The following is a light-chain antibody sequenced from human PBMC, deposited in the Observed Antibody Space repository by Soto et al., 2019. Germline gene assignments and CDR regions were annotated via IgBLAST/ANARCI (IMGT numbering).Light chain of an antibody. CDR1: QSISTY. CDR3: QQSFNTLT. Sequence: DLQMTQSPSSLSASVGDRVTITCRASQSISTYVSWYQHRPGKAPKLLIYSASTLQSGVPPRFSGSGSGTDFTLTIISLQPEDFATYYCQQSFNTLTFGGGTKVEIE. V-gene: IGKV1-39*01. J-gene: IGKJ4*01. CDR2: SAS.